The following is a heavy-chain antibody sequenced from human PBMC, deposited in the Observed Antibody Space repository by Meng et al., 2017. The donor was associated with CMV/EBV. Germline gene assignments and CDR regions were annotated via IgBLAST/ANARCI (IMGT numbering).Heavy chain of an antibody. J-gene: IGHJ4*02. D-gene: IGHD4-17*01. V-gene: IGHV4-4*07. CDR3: ARGQEVDYGDYVGLDY. CDR2: IYTSGTT. CDR1: GGPHSSYY. Sequence: RQDAGQGLVKPSEPRPLPCPVSGGPHSSYYGRWTRHPAGKGLEWIGRIYTSGTTNYNPPLKSRVTMSVDTSKNQFSLKLSSVTAADTAVYYCARGQEVDYGDYVGLDYWGQGTLVTVSS.